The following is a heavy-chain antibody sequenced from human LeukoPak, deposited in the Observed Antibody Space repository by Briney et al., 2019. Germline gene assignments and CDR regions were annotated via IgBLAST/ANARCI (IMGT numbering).Heavy chain of an antibody. Sequence: ASVKVSCKASGYTFTSYYMHWVRPAPGQGLEWMGIINPSGGSTSYAQKFQGRVTMTRDTSTSTVYMELSSLRSEDTAVYYCARLNRRDGYNYPRAYFDYWGQGTLVTVSS. V-gene: IGHV1-46*01. D-gene: IGHD5-24*01. CDR3: ARLNRRDGYNYPRAYFDY. J-gene: IGHJ4*02. CDR1: GYTFTSYY. CDR2: INPSGGST.